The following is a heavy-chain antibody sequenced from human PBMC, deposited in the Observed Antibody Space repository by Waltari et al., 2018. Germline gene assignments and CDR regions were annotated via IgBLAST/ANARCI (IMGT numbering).Heavy chain of an antibody. Sequence: EVQLVESGGGLVKPGGSLRLSCAVYGFTFSNAWMSWVRQAPGRGLEWVGRIKSKTDGGTTDYAAPVKGRFTISRDDSKNTLYLQMNSLKTEDTAVYYCTTTAAGPYYYYYYYMDVWGKGTTVTISS. V-gene: IGHV3-15*01. CDR3: TTTAAGPYYYYYYYMDV. CDR2: IKSKTDGGTT. J-gene: IGHJ6*03. CDR1: GFTFSNAW. D-gene: IGHD6-13*01.